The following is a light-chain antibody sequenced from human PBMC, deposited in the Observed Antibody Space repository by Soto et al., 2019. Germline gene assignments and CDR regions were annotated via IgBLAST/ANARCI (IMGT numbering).Light chain of an antibody. J-gene: IGLJ1*01. Sequence: QSVLTQPPSASGTPGQRVTISCSGSSSNIGSNTVNWYQQLPGTAPKLLICSNNRRPSGVPDRFSGSKSVTSASLAISGLQSEDEADYYCASCDDSLNGYVFGTGTKLTVL. CDR3: ASCDDSLNGYV. V-gene: IGLV1-44*01. CDR2: SNN. CDR1: SSNIGSNT.